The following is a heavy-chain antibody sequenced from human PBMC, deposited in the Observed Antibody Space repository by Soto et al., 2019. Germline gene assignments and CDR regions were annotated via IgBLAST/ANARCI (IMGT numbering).Heavy chain of an antibody. Sequence: QVQLQESGPGLVKPSQTLSLTCTVSGGSISSGDYYWSWIRQPPGKGLEWIGYIYYSGRTYYNPSVKRSVTLSVDTSKNQVSVKLRPVTAADAAVYYCARAAYGGNLAYDYWGQGTLVTVSS. CDR2: IYYSGRT. CDR3: ARAAYGGNLAYDY. CDR1: GGSISSGDYY. V-gene: IGHV4-30-4*01. D-gene: IGHD4-17*01. J-gene: IGHJ4*02.